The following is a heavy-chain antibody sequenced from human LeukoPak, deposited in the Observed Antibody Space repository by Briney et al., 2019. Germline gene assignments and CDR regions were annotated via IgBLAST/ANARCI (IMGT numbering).Heavy chain of an antibody. V-gene: IGHV3-74*01. CDR3: ARGDYNYYYMDV. CDR2: INSDGSST. J-gene: IGHJ6*03. Sequence: GGSLRLSCAASGFTFSSYWMHWVRHAPGKGLVWVSRINSDGSSTSYAGSVKGRFTISRDNAKNTLYLQMNSLRAEDTAVYYCARGDYNYYYMDVWGKGTTVTVSS. CDR1: GFTFSSYW.